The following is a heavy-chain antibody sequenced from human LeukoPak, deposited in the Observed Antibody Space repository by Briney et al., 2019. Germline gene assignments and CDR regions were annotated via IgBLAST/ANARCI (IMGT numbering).Heavy chain of an antibody. V-gene: IGHV1-3*01. Sequence: ASVKVSCKASGYTFTSYAMHWVRQAPGQRLEWMGWINAGNGNTKYSQKFQDRVTMTRDTSISTANMELSRLTSDDTAVYYCARDTTAATHYYYDSSGSLAFDIWGQGTMVTVSS. CDR1: GYTFTSYA. J-gene: IGHJ3*02. CDR2: INAGNGNT. D-gene: IGHD3-22*01. CDR3: ARDTTAATHYYYDSSGSLAFDI.